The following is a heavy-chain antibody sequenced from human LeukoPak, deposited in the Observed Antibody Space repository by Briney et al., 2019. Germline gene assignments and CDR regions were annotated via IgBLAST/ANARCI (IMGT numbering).Heavy chain of an antibody. D-gene: IGHD3-3*01. V-gene: IGHV3-74*01. CDR1: GFTFSSYW. CDR3: ARAGYYDFWSGRESMDY. J-gene: IGHJ4*02. CDR2: INSDGSST. Sequence: PGGSLRLSCAASGFTFSSYWMHWVRQAPGKGLVWVSRINSDGSSTSYADSVKGRFTISRDNAKNTLYLQMNSLRAEDMAVYYCARAGYYDFWSGRESMDYWGQGTLVTVSS.